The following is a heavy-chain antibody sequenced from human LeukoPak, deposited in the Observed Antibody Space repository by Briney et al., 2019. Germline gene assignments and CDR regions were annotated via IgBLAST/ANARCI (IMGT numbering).Heavy chain of an antibody. V-gene: IGHV3-48*02. J-gene: IGHJ4*02. D-gene: IGHD1-26*01. CDR3: ARGTYDFDC. CDR2: INTGSSTI. Sequence: QAGGSLRLSCAASGFTFFRYSMNWVRQAPGKGLEWVSYINTGSSTIYYADSVKGRFTISRDNAKNSLYLQMNSLRDEDTAIYYCARGTYDFDCWGQGTLVTVPS. CDR1: GFTFFRYS.